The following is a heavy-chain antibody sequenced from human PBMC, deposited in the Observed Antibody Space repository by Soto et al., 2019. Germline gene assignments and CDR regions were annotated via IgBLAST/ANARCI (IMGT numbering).Heavy chain of an antibody. J-gene: IGHJ5*02. Sequence: QVQLVQSGAEVKKPVTSVKVSCKASGYTFTAYYMHWLRQAPGQGLEWMGWINPNSGGTNYAQRFQGRVTVTNDTSISTTYMELSSLGSDDMAVYYCARGDFDRSGNYNAGWFAPWGQETLVTVSS. V-gene: IGHV1-2*02. CDR1: GYTFTAYY. CDR2: INPNSGGT. CDR3: ARGDFDRSGNYNAGWFAP. D-gene: IGHD3-22*01.